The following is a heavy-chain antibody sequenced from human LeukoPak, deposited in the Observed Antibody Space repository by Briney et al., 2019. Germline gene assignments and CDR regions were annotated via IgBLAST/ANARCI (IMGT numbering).Heavy chain of an antibody. D-gene: IGHD1-26*01. CDR3: ARDLRGYSGSYYWFDP. J-gene: IGHJ5*02. CDR1: GGTFSSYT. V-gene: IGHV1-69*04. CDR2: IIPILGIA. Sequence: SVKVSCKASGGTFSSYTISWVRQAPGQGLEWMGRIIPILGIADHAQKFQGRVTITADKSTSTAYMELSSLRSEDTAVYYCARDLRGYSGSYYWFDPWGQGTLVTVSS.